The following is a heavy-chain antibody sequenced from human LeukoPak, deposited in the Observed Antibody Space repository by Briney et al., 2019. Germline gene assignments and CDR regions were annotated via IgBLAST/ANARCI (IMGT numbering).Heavy chain of an antibody. CDR3: ARQSEQWLAPWAFDI. Sequence: PSETLSLTCAVSGYSISSGYYWGWIRQPPGRGLEWIGSIYHSGSTYYNPSLKSRVTISVDTSKNQFSLKLTSVTAADTAVYYCARQSEQWLAPWAFDIWGQGTMVTVSS. CDR1: GYSISSGYY. J-gene: IGHJ3*02. V-gene: IGHV4-38-2*01. CDR2: IYHSGST. D-gene: IGHD6-19*01.